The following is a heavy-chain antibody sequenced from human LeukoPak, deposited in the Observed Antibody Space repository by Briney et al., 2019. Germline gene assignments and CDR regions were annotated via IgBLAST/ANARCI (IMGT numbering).Heavy chain of an antibody. CDR2: INHSGST. CDR3: ARARTLRGYSGSSGYFDL. V-gene: IGHV4-34*01. J-gene: IGHJ2*01. CDR1: GGSFSGYY. Sequence: SETLSLTCAVYGGSFSGYYCSWIRQPPGKGLEWIGEINHSGSTNYNPSLKSRVTISVDTSKNQFSLKLSSVTAADTAVYYCARARTLRGYSGSSGYFDLWGRGTLVTVSS. D-gene: IGHD5-12*01.